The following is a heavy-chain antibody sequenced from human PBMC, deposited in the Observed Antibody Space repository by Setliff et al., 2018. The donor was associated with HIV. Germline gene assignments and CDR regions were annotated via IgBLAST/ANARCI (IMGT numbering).Heavy chain of an antibody. CDR2: IYYSGST. J-gene: IGHJ3*02. CDR3: ARESLNLGGLSSNPDASDI. D-gene: IGHD3-16*02. V-gene: IGHV4-59*11. CDR1: GGSISSHY. Sequence: SETLSLTCTVSGGSISSHYWSWIRQPPGKGLEWIGSIYYSGSTNYNPSLKSRVTISVDTSKNQFSLKLSSVTAADTAVYYCARESLNLGGLSSNPDASDIWGQGTMVTVSS.